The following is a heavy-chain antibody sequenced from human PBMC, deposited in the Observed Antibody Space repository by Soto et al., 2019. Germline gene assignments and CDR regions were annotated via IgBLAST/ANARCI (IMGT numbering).Heavy chain of an antibody. V-gene: IGHV4-34*01. CDR3: ARGEAYCRLFFLADHGM. CDR2: MKYDGIT. D-gene: IGHD3-22*01. J-gene: IGHJ6*01. Sequence: IRLLPGEGLEWIGEMKYDGITNYNPSLKSRVAITLDTSKNQFSLRLTSVSAADTAVYFCARGEAYCRLFFLADHGM.